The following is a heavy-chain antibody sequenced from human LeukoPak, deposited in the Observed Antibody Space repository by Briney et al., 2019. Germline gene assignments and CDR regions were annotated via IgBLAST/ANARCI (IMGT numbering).Heavy chain of an antibody. V-gene: IGHV4-59*08. J-gene: IGHJ3*02. Sequence: MASETLSLTCSVSGASISSYYWSWMRQPPGKGLEWIGYISNSGSTNYNPSLKSRVTISVDTSKNQFSLNLNSMTAADTAVYYCARKNDFDIWGQGTLVTVSS. CDR1: GASISSYY. D-gene: IGHD2/OR15-2a*01. CDR2: ISNSGST. CDR3: ARKNDFDI.